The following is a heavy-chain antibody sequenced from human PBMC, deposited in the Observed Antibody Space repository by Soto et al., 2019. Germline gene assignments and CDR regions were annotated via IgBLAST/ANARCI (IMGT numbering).Heavy chain of an antibody. CDR3: ARGVTMVRGVIRYYYYYMDV. V-gene: IGHV4-31*03. D-gene: IGHD3-10*01. CDR2: IYYSGST. Sequence: QVQLQESGPGLVKPSQTLSLTCTVSGGSISSGGYYWSWIRQHPGKGLEWIGYIYYSGSTYYNPSLKSRVTISVYTSKNQFSRKLSSVTAADTAVYYCARGVTMVRGVIRYYYYYMDVWGKGTTVTVSS. CDR1: GGSISSGGYY. J-gene: IGHJ6*03.